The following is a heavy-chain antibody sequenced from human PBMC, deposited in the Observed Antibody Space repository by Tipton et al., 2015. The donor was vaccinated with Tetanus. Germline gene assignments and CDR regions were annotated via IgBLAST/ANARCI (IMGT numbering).Heavy chain of an antibody. CDR2: VYNSGSA. V-gene: IGHV4-61*02. Sequence: TLSLTCSIFGGSVSSGSYYWTWIRQPAGKGLEWIGRVYNSGSANYNPSLKSRVTMSVDTSKDQFSLKMNSVTAADTAVYYCASGDYATSTDGFDIWSQGTAVTVSS. J-gene: IGHJ3*02. CDR1: GGSVSSGSYY. CDR3: ASGDYATSTDGFDI. D-gene: IGHD2-2*01.